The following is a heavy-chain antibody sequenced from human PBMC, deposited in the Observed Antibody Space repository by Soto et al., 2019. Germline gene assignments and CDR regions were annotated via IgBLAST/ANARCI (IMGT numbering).Heavy chain of an antibody. D-gene: IGHD3-16*02. CDR1: GGTFSSYT. V-gene: IGHV1-69*02. J-gene: IGHJ4*01. CDR3: ATAQDRQRLSHQFFDY. CDR2: IIPILGIA. Sequence: SVKVSCKASGGTFSSYTISWVRQAPGQGLEWMGRIIPILGIANYAQKLQGRVTMTTDTSTDTAYMELRSLRSGDTAVYYCATAQDRQRLSHQFFDYWGQGTLVTVSS.